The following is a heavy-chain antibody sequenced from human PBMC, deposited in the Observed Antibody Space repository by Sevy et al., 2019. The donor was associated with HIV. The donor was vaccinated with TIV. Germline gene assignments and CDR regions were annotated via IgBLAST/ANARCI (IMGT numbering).Heavy chain of an antibody. J-gene: IGHJ4*02. Sequence: GGSLRLSCVASGFTFSDHYMEWVRQAPGKGLEWVGRTRNKADGYTTEYAASVKGRFTISRDDSKSSLYLQMNSLKAEDAAVYYCATHAGIAAAGRVFDYWGQGTLVTVSS. V-gene: IGHV3-72*01. CDR2: TRNKADGYTT. D-gene: IGHD6-13*01. CDR3: ATHAGIAAAGRVFDY. CDR1: GFTFSDHY.